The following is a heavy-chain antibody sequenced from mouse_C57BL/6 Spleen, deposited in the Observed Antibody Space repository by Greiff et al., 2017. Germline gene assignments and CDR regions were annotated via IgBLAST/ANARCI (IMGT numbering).Heavy chain of an antibody. CDR3: ARETYYSNYEGYFDV. V-gene: IGHV1-19*01. J-gene: IGHJ1*03. CDR1: GYTFTDYY. D-gene: IGHD2-5*01. Sequence: VQLQQSGPVLVKPGASVKMSCKASGYTFTDYYMNWVKQSHGKSLEWIGVINPYNGGTSYNQKFKGKATLTVDKSSSTAYMELNSLTSEDSAVYYCARETYYSNYEGYFDVWGTGTTVTVSS. CDR2: INPYNGGT.